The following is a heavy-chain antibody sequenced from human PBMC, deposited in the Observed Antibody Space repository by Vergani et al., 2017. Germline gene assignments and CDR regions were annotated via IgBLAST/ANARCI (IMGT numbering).Heavy chain of an antibody. CDR1: GGSISSYY. CDR2: IHYSGST. J-gene: IGHJ4*02. Sequence: QVQLQESGPGLVKPSETLSLTCTVSGGSISSYYWSWSRQPPGKGLEWIRYIHYSGSTNYNPSLKSRVTISVDTSKNPFSLKLSSVTAADSAVYYCVREQQLAYYFDYWGQGTLVTVSS. D-gene: IGHD6-13*01. V-gene: IGHV4-59*01. CDR3: VREQQLAYYFDY.